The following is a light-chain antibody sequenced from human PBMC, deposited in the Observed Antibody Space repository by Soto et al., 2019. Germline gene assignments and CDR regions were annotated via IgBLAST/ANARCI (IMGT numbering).Light chain of an antibody. Sequence: EIVMTQSPATLSVSPGERATLSCRASQSVSSNLAWYQQKPGQTPKLLIYVASTRATGIPARFSGSGSGTEFTLTISSLQSEDFAVYYCQQRSNWPPYTFGQGTKLEIK. CDR3: QQRSNWPPYT. J-gene: IGKJ2*01. V-gene: IGKV3-15*01. CDR1: QSVSSN. CDR2: VAS.